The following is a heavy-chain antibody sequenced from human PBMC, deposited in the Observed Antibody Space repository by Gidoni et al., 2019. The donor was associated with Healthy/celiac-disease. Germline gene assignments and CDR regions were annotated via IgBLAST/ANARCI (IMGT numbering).Heavy chain of an antibody. J-gene: IGHJ6*02. D-gene: IGHD3-10*01. Sequence: QVQLVESGGGVVQPGRSPRRCWAASGCTVRSYDMHWVRQAPGKVLEWVAVISYDGSNKYYADSVKGRFTISRDNSKNTLYLQMNSLRAEDTAVYYCARDRGESHITYYYYYGMDVWGQGTTVTVSS. CDR1: GCTVRSYD. V-gene: IGHV3-30-3*01. CDR3: ARDRGESHITYYYYYGMDV. CDR2: ISYDGSNK.